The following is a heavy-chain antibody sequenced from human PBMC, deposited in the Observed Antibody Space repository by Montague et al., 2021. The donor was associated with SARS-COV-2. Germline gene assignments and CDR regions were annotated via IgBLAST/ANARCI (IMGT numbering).Heavy chain of an antibody. D-gene: IGHD5-12*01. CDR2: IYPGDSET. Sequence: QSGAEVKKPGESLKISCKGSGYSFISYWIGWVRQMPGKGLEWMGIIYPGDSETRYSPSFQGQVTISADKSISTAYLQWSSLKASDTAMYYCVRLGGLRDYYYYGMDVWGQGITVTVSS. V-gene: IGHV5-51*01. CDR3: VRLGGLRDYYYYGMDV. CDR1: GYSFISYW. J-gene: IGHJ6*02.